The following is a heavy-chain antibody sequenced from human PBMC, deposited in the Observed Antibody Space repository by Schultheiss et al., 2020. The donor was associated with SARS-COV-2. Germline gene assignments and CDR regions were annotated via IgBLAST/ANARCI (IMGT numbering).Heavy chain of an antibody. Sequence: SQTLSLTCAVYGGSFSGYYWSWIRQPPGKGLEWIGEINHSGGTDYNPSLKSRVTISVDTSKNQFSLKLSSVTAADTAVYYCARAFIAHCSGGSCYRSGHWFDPWGQGTLVTVSS. D-gene: IGHD2-15*01. CDR2: INHSGGT. CDR1: GGSFSGYY. CDR3: ARAFIAHCSGGSCYRSGHWFDP. V-gene: IGHV4-34*01. J-gene: IGHJ5*02.